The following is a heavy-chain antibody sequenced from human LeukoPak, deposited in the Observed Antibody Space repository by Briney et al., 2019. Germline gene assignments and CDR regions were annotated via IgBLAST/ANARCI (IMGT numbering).Heavy chain of an antibody. J-gene: IGHJ3*02. Sequence: SETLSLTCAVYGGSFSGYHWSWIRQPPGKGLEWIGEINHSGSTNYNPSLKSRVTISVDTSKNQFSLKLSSVTAADTAVYYCARGRGRTFDIWGQGTMVTVSS. CDR3: ARGRGRTFDI. CDR2: INHSGST. V-gene: IGHV4-34*01. CDR1: GGSFSGYH.